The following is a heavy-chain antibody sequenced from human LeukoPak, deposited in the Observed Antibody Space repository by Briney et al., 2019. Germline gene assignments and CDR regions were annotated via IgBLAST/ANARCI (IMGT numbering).Heavy chain of an antibody. CDR1: GGSISSGGYY. J-gene: IGHJ4*02. CDR3: ARVYDPFFVY. D-gene: IGHD3-16*01. CDR2: VYYSGST. V-gene: IGHV4-31*03. Sequence: SQTLSLTCTVSGGSISSGGYYWSWIRQQPGKGLEWVGYVYYSGSTYYTPTLKSRVPISVDTSQNQFTLRVSSVTAADTAVYYCARVYDPFFVYWGEGTLVTVSS.